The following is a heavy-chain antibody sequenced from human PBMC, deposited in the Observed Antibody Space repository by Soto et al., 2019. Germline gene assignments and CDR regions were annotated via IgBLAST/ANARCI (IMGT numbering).Heavy chain of an antibody. CDR3: ASLPWANYYFYGMDV. CDR2: MNPNSGNT. D-gene: IGHD7-27*01. J-gene: IGHJ6*02. Sequence: QVQLVQSGAEVKKPGASVKVSCKASGYTFTSYDRNLVRQATVKGIEWMGWMNPNSGNTGYAQKFQGRVTMTRNTSISTAYMVLGSLRSEDTAVYYCASLPWANYYFYGMDVWGQGTTVTVSS. V-gene: IGHV1-8*01. CDR1: GYTFTSYD.